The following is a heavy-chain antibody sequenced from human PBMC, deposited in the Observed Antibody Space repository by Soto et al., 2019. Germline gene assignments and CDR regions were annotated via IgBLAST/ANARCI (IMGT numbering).Heavy chain of an antibody. J-gene: IGHJ6*03. D-gene: IGHD2-2*01. V-gene: IGHV5-51*01. CDR2: IYPGDSDT. CDR3: ARTVIGYCSSTSCYQAYYYYYMDV. CDR1: GYSFTSYW. Sequence: GESLKISCKGSGYSFTSYWIGWVRQMPGKGLEWMGIIYPGDSDTRYSPSFQGQVTISADKSISTAYLQWSSLKASDTAMYYFARTVIGYCSSTSCYQAYYYYYMDVWGKGTTVTVSS.